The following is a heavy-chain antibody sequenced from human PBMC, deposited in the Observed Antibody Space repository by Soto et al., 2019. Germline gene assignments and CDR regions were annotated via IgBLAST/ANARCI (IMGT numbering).Heavy chain of an antibody. V-gene: IGHV1-69*13. CDR1: GGTFSSYA. D-gene: IGHD6-13*01. Sequence: SVKVSCKASGGTFSSYASSWVRQAPGQGLEWMGGIIPIFGTANYAQKFQGRVTITADESTSTAYMELSSLRSEDTAVYYCARDKPGYSSSWYIDYWGQGTLVTVSS. CDR2: IIPIFGTA. CDR3: ARDKPGYSSSWYIDY. J-gene: IGHJ4*02.